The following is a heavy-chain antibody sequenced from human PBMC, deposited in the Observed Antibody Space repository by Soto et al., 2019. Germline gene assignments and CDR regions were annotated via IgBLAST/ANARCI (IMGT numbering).Heavy chain of an antibody. CDR2: IYPGDSDT. CDR3: ARASGSGRNYSPADS. V-gene: IGHV5-51*01. D-gene: IGHD3-10*01. Sequence: RGESLKISCKGSGYSFTSYWIGWVRQMPGKGLEWMGIIYPGDSDTRYSPSFQGQVTISADKSISTAYLQWSSLKASDTAMYYCARASGSGRNYSPADSWGQGTLVTVSS. CDR1: GYSFTSYW. J-gene: IGHJ4*02.